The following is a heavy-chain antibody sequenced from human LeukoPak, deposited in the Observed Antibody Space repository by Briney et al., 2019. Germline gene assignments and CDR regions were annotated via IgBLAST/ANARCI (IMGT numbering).Heavy chain of an antibody. CDR1: GGSFSGYY. D-gene: IGHD4-17*01. V-gene: IGHV4-59*01. CDR3: AASNYGDYVDY. J-gene: IGHJ4*02. CDR2: IYYSGST. Sequence: PPETLSLTCAVYGGSFSGYYWSWIRQPPGKGLEWIGYIYYSGSTNYNPSLKSRVTISVDTSKNQFSLKLSSVTAADTAVYYCAASNYGDYVDYWGQGTLVTVSS.